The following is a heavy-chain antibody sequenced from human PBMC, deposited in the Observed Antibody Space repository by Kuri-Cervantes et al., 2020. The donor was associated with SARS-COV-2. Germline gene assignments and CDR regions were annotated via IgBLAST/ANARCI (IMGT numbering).Heavy chain of an antibody. CDR1: GFTFTSSA. D-gene: IGHD2/OR15-2a*01. V-gene: IGHV1-58*01. CDR3: AASLLYRIYYYYGMDV. Sequence: AVKVSCKASGFTFTSSAVQWVRQARGQRLEWIGWIVVGSGNTNYAQKFQERVTITRDMSTSTAYMELSSLRSEDTAVYYCAASLLYRIYYYYGMDVWGQGTTVTVSS. J-gene: IGHJ6*02. CDR2: IVVGSGNT.